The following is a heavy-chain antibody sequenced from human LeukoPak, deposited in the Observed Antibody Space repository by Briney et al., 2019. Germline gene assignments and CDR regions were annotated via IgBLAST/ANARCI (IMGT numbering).Heavy chain of an antibody. J-gene: IGHJ3*02. V-gene: IGHV4-59*01. CDR3: ARDYLDDDGAFDI. CDR1: GGSISSYY. CDR2: IYYSGRT. Sequence: SETLSLTCTVSGGSISSYYWSWIRQPPGKGLEWIGYIYYSGRTNYNPSLRSRVTISVDTSKKQFSLKLSSVTAADTAVYYCARDYLDDDGAFDIWGQGTMVSVSS. D-gene: IGHD3-3*01.